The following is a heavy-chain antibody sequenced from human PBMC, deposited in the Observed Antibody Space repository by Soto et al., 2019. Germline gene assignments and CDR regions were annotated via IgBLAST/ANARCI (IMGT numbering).Heavy chain of an antibody. J-gene: IGHJ4*02. CDR2: ISGSGGST. Sequence: GGSLRLSCAASGFTFSSYAMSWVRQAPWKGLEWVSAISGSGGSTYYADSVKGRFTISRDNSKNTLYLQMNSLRAEDTAVYYCAKGFTFGDLTPDYWGQGTLVTVSS. V-gene: IGHV3-23*01. CDR3: AKGFTFGDLTPDY. CDR1: GFTFSSYA. D-gene: IGHD3-10*01.